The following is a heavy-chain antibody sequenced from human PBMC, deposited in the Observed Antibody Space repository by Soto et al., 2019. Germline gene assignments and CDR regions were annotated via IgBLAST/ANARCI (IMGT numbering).Heavy chain of an antibody. Sequence: QVQLVQSGAEVKKPGASVKVSCKASGYTFTSYGISWVRQAPGQGLEWMGWISAYNGNTNYAQKLQGRVTMTTDTSTSTVYMELRSLRSDDTAVYYCARSLLTTVTTRGWFDPWGQGTLVTVSS. D-gene: IGHD4-4*01. CDR3: ARSLLTTVTTRGWFDP. CDR1: GYTFTSYG. CDR2: ISAYNGNT. V-gene: IGHV1-18*01. J-gene: IGHJ5*02.